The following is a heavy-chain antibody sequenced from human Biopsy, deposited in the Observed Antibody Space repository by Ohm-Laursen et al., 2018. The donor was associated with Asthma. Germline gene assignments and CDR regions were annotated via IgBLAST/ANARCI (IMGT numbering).Heavy chain of an antibody. CDR1: GFTFSSYG. J-gene: IGHJ6*02. V-gene: IGHV3-30*18. CDR2: ISYDGSNK. Sequence: SLRLSCAAPGFTFSSYGVYWVRQAPGKGLEWVAVISYDGSNKYYADSVKGRFTISRDNSKNTLYLQMNSLRAEDTAVYYCAKDTEGRYDFWSGLSYNYYGMDVWGQGTTVTVSS. D-gene: IGHD3-3*01. CDR3: AKDTEGRYDFWSGLSYNYYGMDV.